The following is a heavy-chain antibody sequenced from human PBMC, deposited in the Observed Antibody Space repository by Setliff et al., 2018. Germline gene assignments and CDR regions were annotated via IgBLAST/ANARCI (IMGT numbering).Heavy chain of an antibody. CDR2: INPHGSEK. CDR3: FGAGTCSH. D-gene: IGHD3-10*01. Sequence: GGSLRLSCTASGLSYTNDWVSWVRQAPGKGLEWLASINPHGSEKYYADSVKGRFTISRDNAKNSLSLQMNNLRTEDTAVYYCFGAGTCSHWGQGTLVTFSS. J-gene: IGHJ4*02. CDR1: GLSYTNDW. V-gene: IGHV3-7*01.